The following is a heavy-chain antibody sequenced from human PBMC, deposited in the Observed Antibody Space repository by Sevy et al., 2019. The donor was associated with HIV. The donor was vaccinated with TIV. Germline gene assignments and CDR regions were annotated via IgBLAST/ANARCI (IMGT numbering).Heavy chain of an antibody. V-gene: IGHV3-33*01. CDR3: ARGFPGEPHPNLQH. J-gene: IGHJ1*01. CDR1: GFTFSSYG. CDR2: IWYDGSNK. Sequence: GGSLRLSCAASGFTFSSYGMHWVRQAPGKGLEWVAVIWYDGSNKYYADSVKGRFTISRDNSKNTLYLQMNSLRAEDTDGYYFARGFPGEPHPNLQHWGQGTLVTVSS. D-gene: IGHD3-16*01.